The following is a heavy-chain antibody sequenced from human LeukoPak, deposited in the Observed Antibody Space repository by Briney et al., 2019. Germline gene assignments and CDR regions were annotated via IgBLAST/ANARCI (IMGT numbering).Heavy chain of an antibody. D-gene: IGHD3-10*01. J-gene: IGHJ6*02. CDR2: ISGSGGST. CDR1: GFTFSSYA. CDR3: AKNYGSDRGVPYGMDV. Sequence: GGSLRLSCAASGFTFSSYAMSWVRQAPGKGLEWVSGISGSGGSTYYADSVKGRFTISRDNSKSTLHLQMNSLRAEDTAVYYCAKNYGSDRGVPYGMDVWGQGTTVTVAS. V-gene: IGHV3-23*01.